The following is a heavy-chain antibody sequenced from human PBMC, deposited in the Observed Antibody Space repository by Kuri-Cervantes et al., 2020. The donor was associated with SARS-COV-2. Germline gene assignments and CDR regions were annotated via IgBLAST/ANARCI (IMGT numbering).Heavy chain of an antibody. D-gene: IGHD2-2*01. CDR2: INPTGGT. V-gene: IGHV4-34*01. CDR1: GGSLSDYY. CDR3: ARDSPAYCSSTSCYFFDY. Sequence: SETLSLTCAVYGGSLSDYYWSWIRQPPGKGLEWIGEINPTGGTNYNPSLNSRLTISPDTSRSQFSLKLSSVTAADTAVYYCARDSPAYCSSTSCYFFDYWGQGTLVTVSS. J-gene: IGHJ4*02.